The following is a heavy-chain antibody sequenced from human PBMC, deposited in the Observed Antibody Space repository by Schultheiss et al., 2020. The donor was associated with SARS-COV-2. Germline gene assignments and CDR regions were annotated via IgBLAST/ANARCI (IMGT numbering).Heavy chain of an antibody. V-gene: IGHV1-2*02. J-gene: IGHJ6*02. CDR2: INPNSGST. D-gene: IGHD6-13*01. Sequence: KASGYTFTGHYMHWVRQAPGQGPEWMGWINPNSGSTNYAQKFQGRVTMTRDTSISTAYMELSRLRSDDTALYYCARVTTAAGLGNLPYYGMDVWGQGTTVTVSS. CDR3: ARVTTAAGLGNLPYYGMDV. CDR1: GYTFTGHY.